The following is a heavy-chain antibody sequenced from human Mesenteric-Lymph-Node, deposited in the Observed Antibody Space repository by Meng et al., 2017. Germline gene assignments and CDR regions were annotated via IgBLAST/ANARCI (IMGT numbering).Heavy chain of an antibody. V-gene: IGHV4-4*02. CDR3: ARAAFCDGDCFSLRKFAFDL. CDR1: GGSISSSNW. J-gene: IGHJ3*01. Sequence: SETLSLTCAVSGGSISSSNWWSWVRQPPGKGLEWIGEINHSGSTNYNPSLNSRVSVSRDSSRHQFSLKLTSVTAADTAMYYCARAAFCDGDCFSLRKFAFDLWGQGAMVTVSS. CDR2: INHSGST. D-gene: IGHD2-21*01.